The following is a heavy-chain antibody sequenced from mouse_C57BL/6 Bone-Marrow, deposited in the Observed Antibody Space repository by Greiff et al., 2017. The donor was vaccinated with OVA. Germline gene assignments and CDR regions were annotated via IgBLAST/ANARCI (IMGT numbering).Heavy chain of an antibody. CDR3: ARRPHPYWYFDV. CDR1: GYTFTSYW. CDR2: IHPNSGST. J-gene: IGHJ1*03. V-gene: IGHV1-64*01. Sequence: QVQLQQSGAELVKPGASVKLSCKASGYTFTSYWMHWVKQRPGQGLEWIGMIHPNSGSTNYNEKFKSKATLTVDKSSSTAYMQLSSLTSDDSAVYYCARRPHPYWYFDVWGTGTTVTVSS.